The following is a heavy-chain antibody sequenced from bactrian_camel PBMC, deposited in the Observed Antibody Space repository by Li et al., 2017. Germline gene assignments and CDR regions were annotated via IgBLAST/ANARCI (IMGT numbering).Heavy chain of an antibody. CDR1: EFSSYC. Sequence: QVQLVESGGGSVQGGGSLRLSCAVSEFSSYCMAWFRQAPGKKREGVAAINSDGTTAYADSVKGRFTVSADNAENVVYLQMNRLKPQDTGVYYCAGGRRWTETTNTPCGRSEYHYWGQGTQVTVS. CDR2: INSDGTT. J-gene: IGHJ4*01. V-gene: IGHV3S53*01. CDR3: AGGRRWTETTNTPCGRSEYHY. D-gene: IGHD6*01.